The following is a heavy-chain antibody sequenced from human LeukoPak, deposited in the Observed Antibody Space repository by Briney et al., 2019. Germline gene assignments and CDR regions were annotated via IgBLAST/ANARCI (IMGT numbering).Heavy chain of an antibody. CDR2: ISGSGGST. V-gene: IGHV3-23*01. J-gene: IGHJ4*02. D-gene: IGHD6-19*01. Sequence: PGGSLRLSCAASGFTVSSNYMSWVRQAPGKGLEWVSAISGSGGSTYYADSVKGRFTISRDNSKNTLYLQMNSLRAEDTAVYYCAKRVPIWSSSGWFDYWGQGTLVTVSS. CDR1: GFTVSSNY. CDR3: AKRVPIWSSSGWFDY.